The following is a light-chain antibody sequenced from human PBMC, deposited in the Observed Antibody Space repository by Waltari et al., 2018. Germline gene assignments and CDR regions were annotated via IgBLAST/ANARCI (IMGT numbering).Light chain of an antibody. J-gene: IGLJ2*01. CDR2: EVD. CDR1: RSDVGGHNR. V-gene: IGLV2-8*01. CDR3: SSYRGDYNWV. Sequence: QSALTQPPSASGSPGQSVTISCTGTRSDVGGHNRLSWYQQYPGTAPKLIIYEVDKRPSGVPDRFAGSRSGNTASLTVSGLQADDESVYYCSSYRGDYNWVFGGGTKLTVL.